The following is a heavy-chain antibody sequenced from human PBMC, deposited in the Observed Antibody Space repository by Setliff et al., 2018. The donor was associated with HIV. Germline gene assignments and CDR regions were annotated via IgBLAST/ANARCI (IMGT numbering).Heavy chain of an antibody. Sequence: GASVKVSCKASGYTFTGYYMHWVRQAPGQGLEWMGRINPNSGGTNYAQKFQGRVTMTRDTSISTAYMELSRLRSDDTAVYYCARDKIRGSYVCAFDIWGQGTKVTV. J-gene: IGHJ3*02. D-gene: IGHD1-26*01. CDR2: INPNSGGT. V-gene: IGHV1-2*06. CDR1: GYTFTGYY. CDR3: ARDKIRGSYVCAFDI.